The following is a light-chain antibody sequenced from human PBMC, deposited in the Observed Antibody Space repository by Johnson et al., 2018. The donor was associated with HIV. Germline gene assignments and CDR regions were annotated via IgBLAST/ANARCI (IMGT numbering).Light chain of an antibody. CDR3: GTWDSSLYAYV. Sequence: QSVLTQPPSVSAAPGQKVTISCSGSSSNIGNNYVSWYQQLPGTAPTLLIYDNNKRPSGIPDRFSGSKSGTSATLGITGLQTGDEADYYCGTWDSSLYAYVFGTGTKVTVL. CDR1: SSNIGNNY. V-gene: IGLV1-51*01. CDR2: DNN. J-gene: IGLJ1*01.